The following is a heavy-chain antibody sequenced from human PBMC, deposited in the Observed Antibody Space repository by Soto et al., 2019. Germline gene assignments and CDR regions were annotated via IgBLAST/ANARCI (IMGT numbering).Heavy chain of an antibody. J-gene: IGHJ6*02. CDR3: ARGTGTIPYYYYGMDV. Sequence: ASVKVSCKASGGTFSSYAISWVRQAPGQGLEWMGGIIPIFGTANYAQKFQGRVTITPDESTSTAYMELSSLRSEDTAVYYCARGTGTIPYYYYGMDVWGQGTTVTVSS. D-gene: IGHD1-1*01. CDR2: IIPIFGTA. CDR1: GGTFSSYA. V-gene: IGHV1-69*13.